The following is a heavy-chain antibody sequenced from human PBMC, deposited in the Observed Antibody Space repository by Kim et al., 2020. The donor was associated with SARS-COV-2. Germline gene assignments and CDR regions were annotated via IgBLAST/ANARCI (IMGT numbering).Heavy chain of an antibody. D-gene: IGHD2-21*01. V-gene: IGHV3-48*03. Sequence: GGSLRLSCAASGFTFSSYEMNWVRQAPGKGLEWVSYISSSGSTIYYADSVKGRFTISRDNAKNSLYLQMNSLRAEDTAVYYCARAVVREVVPEAEPDAFDIWGQGTMVTVSS. CDR2: ISSSGSTI. J-gene: IGHJ3*02. CDR1: GFTFSSYE. CDR3: ARAVVREVVPEAEPDAFDI.